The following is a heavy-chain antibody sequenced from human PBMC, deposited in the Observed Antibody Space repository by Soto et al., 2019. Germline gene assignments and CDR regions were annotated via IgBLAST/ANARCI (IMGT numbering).Heavy chain of an antibody. D-gene: IGHD2-2*01. Sequence: QVQLQESGPGLVKPSGTLSLTCAVSGGSISSTNWWSWVRQPPGKGLEWIGEISHSGSTNYNPSLKSRVTLSVDKSRNQFSLKLTSVTAADTAVYYCATTYCSSTSCYAEYWGQGTLVTVSS. CDR3: ATTYCSSTSCYAEY. V-gene: IGHV4-4*02. CDR2: ISHSGST. CDR1: GGSISSTNW. J-gene: IGHJ4*02.